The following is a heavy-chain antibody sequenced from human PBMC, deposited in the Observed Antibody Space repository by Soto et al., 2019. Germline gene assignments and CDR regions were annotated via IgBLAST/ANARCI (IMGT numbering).Heavy chain of an antibody. CDR3: ARGGYYDSSGYYYYYGMDV. Sequence: PSETLSLTCTVYGGSFSGYYWSWIRQPPGKGLEWIGEINHSGSTKYNPSLKSRVFISVDRSKNQFSLKLSSVTAADTAMYYCARGGYYDSSGYYYYYGMDVWGLGTTVTVSS. CDR2: INHSGST. V-gene: IGHV4-34*01. D-gene: IGHD3-22*01. J-gene: IGHJ6*02. CDR1: GGSFSGYY.